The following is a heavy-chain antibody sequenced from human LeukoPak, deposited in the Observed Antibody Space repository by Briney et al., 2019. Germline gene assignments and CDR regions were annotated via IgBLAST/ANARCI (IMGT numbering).Heavy chain of an antibody. CDR1: GGTFSSYA. D-gene: IGHD2-21*02. V-gene: IGHV1-69*06. J-gene: IGHJ5*02. CDR3: PREPVVVTAYNWFVP. CDR2: IIPIFGTA. Sequence: SVKVSCKASGGTFSSYAISWVRQAPGQGLEWMGRIIPIFGTANYAQKFQGRVTITADKSTSTAYMELSSLRSEDTAVYYCPREPVVVTAYNWFVPWGQGTLATVSS.